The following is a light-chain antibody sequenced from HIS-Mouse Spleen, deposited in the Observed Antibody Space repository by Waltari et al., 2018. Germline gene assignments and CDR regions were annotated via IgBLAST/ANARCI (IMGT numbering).Light chain of an antibody. V-gene: IGLV3-25*03. CDR2: KDS. J-gene: IGLJ3*02. CDR3: QSADSSGTNWV. Sequence: SYELTQPPSVSVSPGQTVRITCSGDALPTQYAYWYQQKPGQAPVLVIYKDSERPSGIPERFSGSSSGTTVTLTISGVQAEDEADYYCQSADSSGTNWVFGGGTKLTVL. CDR1: ALPTQY.